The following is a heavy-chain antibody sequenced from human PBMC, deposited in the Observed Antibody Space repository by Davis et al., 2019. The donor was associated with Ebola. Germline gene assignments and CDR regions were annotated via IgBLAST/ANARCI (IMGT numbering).Heavy chain of an antibody. CDR1: GYSFTSYW. V-gene: IGHV5-51*01. Sequence: GESLKISCKGSGYSFTSYWIGWVRQMPGKGLEWMGITYPGDSDTRYSPSFQGQVTISADKSISTAYLQWSSLKASDTAMYYCARWGRLVYYGMDVWGQGTTVTVSS. D-gene: IGHD3-9*01. CDR2: TYPGDSDT. J-gene: IGHJ6*02. CDR3: ARWGRLVYYGMDV.